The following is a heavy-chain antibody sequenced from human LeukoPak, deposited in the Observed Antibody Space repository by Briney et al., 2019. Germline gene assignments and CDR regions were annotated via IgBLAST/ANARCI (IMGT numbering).Heavy chain of an antibody. J-gene: IGHJ3*02. CDR2: IYSGGST. V-gene: IGHV3-53*01. Sequence: HPGGSLRLSCAASGFTVSSNYMSWVRQALGKGLEWVSVIYSGGSTYYADSVKGRFTISRDNSKNTLYLQMNSLRAEDTAVYYCARAGGSEAFDIWGQGTMVTVSS. D-gene: IGHD3-16*01. CDR3: ARAGGSEAFDI. CDR1: GFTVSSNY.